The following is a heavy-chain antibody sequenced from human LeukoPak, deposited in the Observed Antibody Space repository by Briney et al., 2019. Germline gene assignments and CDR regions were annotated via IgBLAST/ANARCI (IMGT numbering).Heavy chain of an antibody. J-gene: IGHJ4*02. CDR3: ARGIVVVVGASDHFDY. V-gene: IGHV3-7*01. Sequence: GGSLRLSCAVSGFTFSNYWMSWVRQAPGKGLEWVANINQDGSVKYYVDSVKGRFTVSRDNAKTSLHLQINSLRADDTALYFCARGIVVVVGASDHFDYWGQGTLITVSS. CDR2: INQDGSVK. D-gene: IGHD2-15*01. CDR1: GFTFSNYW.